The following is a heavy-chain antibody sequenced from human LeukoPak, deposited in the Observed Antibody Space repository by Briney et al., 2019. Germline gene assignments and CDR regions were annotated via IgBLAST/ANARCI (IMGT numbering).Heavy chain of an antibody. CDR2: ISSSGSSI. D-gene: IGHD1-1*01. CDR3: ARDRRHNWNDVPYDY. J-gene: IGHJ4*02. CDR1: GFTFSDYY. Sequence: PGGSQRLSCAASGFTFSDYYMSWIRQAPGKGLEWLSYISSSGSSIYYADSVRGRFTISRDNAKNSLYLQMTSLRAEDTAVYYCARDRRHNWNDVPYDYWGQGTLVTVSS. V-gene: IGHV3-11*01.